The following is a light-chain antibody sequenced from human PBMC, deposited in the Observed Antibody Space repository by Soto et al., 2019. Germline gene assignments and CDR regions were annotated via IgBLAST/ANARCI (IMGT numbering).Light chain of an antibody. Sequence: DIQMSPSPSSLSASVVDRVTITCRAAESISRHLNWYQQTPGRAPDLLIYAASTLQNGVPSRFTGSGSGTEFTLTITGLQLEDFATYYCQQDYSTLATFGQGTRLEIK. J-gene: IGKJ5*01. CDR3: QQDYSTLAT. CDR1: ESISRH. V-gene: IGKV1-39*01. CDR2: AAS.